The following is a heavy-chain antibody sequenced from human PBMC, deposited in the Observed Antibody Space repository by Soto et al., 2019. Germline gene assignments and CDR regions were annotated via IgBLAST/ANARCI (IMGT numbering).Heavy chain of an antibody. CDR2: ISYDGSNK. J-gene: IGHJ6*02. CDR3: ARYDSSGYYWPYYYYGMDV. D-gene: IGHD3-22*01. CDR1: GFTGSSIY. Sequence: GSLRLSCAASGFTGSSIYMSWGRQAPGKGPEWVAVISYDGSNKYYADSVKGRFTISRDNAKNSLYLQMNSLRAEDTAVYYCARYDSSGYYWPYYYYGMDVWGQGTTVTVSS. V-gene: IGHV3-30-3*01.